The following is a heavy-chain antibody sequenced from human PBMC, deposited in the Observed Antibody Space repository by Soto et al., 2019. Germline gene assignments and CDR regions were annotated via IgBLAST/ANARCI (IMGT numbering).Heavy chain of an antibody. J-gene: IGHJ4*02. Sequence: QVQLVQSGAEVKKPGASVKVSCKASGYTFTSYDINWVRQATGQGLEGMGWMNPNSGNTGYAQKFQGRVPMTRNTTITTANRGLSSRRSEDAAVYYGARTLYGDNVDYWGQGTLVTVSS. CDR2: MNPNSGNT. V-gene: IGHV1-8*01. CDR3: ARTLYGDNVDY. D-gene: IGHD4-17*01. CDR1: GYTFTSYD.